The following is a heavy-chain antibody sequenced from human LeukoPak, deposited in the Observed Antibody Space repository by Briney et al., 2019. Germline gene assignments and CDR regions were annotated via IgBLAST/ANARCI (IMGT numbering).Heavy chain of an antibody. V-gene: IGHV3-48*01. CDR1: GFTFSSYS. J-gene: IGHJ4*02. CDR2: ISSSSSNI. CDR3: AKHYTGKLPIDY. D-gene: IGHD3-3*01. Sequence: PGGSLRLSCAASGFTFSSYSMNWVRQAPGKGLEWVSYISSSSSNIYYADSVKGRFTISRDNSKNTLYLQMNSLRAEDTAVYYCAKHYTGKLPIDYWGQGTLVTVSS.